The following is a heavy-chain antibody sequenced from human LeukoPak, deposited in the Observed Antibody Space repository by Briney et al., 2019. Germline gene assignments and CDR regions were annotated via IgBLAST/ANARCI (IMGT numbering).Heavy chain of an antibody. V-gene: IGHV3-9*01. J-gene: IGHJ4*02. CDR1: GFTFDDYA. CDR2: ISWNSGSI. CDR3: AKAKGHYDFWSGYPMGYYFDY. Sequence: GGSLRLSCAASGFTFDDYAMHWVRQAPGKGLEWASGISWNSGSIGYADSVKGRFTISRDNAKNSLYLQMNSLRAEDTALYYCAKAKGHYDFWSGYPMGYYFDYWGQGTLVTVSS. D-gene: IGHD3-3*01.